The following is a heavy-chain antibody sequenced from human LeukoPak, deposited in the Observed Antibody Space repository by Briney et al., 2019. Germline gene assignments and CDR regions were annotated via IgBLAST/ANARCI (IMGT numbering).Heavy chain of an antibody. Sequence: GGSLRLSCAASAFTFSSYEMNWVRQAPGKGLEWVSYISTSGSPISYADSVKGRFTISRDNAKNSLYLQMNSLRAEDTAVYYCARKYCSSTGCLFDYWGQGTLVTVSS. D-gene: IGHD2-2*01. CDR3: ARKYCSSTGCLFDY. CDR1: AFTFSSYE. CDR2: ISTSGSPI. V-gene: IGHV3-48*03. J-gene: IGHJ4*02.